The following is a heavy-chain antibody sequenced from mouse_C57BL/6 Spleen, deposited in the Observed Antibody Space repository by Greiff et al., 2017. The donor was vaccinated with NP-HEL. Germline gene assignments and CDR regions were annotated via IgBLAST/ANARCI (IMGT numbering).Heavy chain of an antibody. CDR3: ARVGVARNAMDY. J-gene: IGHJ4*01. V-gene: IGHV1-82*01. CDR1: GYAFSSSW. CDR2: IYPGDGDT. Sequence: QVQLQQSGPELVKPGASVKISCKASGYAFSSSWMNWVKQRPGKGLEWIGRIYPGDGDTNYNGKFKGKATLTADKSSSTAYMQLSSLTSEDSAVYFCARVGVARNAMDYWGQGTSVTVSS. D-gene: IGHD1-1*02.